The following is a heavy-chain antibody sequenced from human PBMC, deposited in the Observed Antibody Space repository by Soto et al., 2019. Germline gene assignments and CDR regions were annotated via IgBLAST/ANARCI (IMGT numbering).Heavy chain of an antibody. V-gene: IGHV4-4*02. CDR3: AREPSSPLYYYYYGMDV. Sequence: SETLSLTCAVSGGSISSSNWWSWVRQPPGKGLEWIGEIYHSGSTNYNPSLRSRVTISVDKSKNQFSLKLSSVTAADTAVYYCAREPSSPLYYYYYGMDVWGQGTTVTVSS. J-gene: IGHJ6*02. CDR1: GGSISSSNW. CDR2: IYHSGST.